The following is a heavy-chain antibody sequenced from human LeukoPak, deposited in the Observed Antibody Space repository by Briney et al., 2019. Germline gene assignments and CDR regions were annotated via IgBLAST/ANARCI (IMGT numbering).Heavy chain of an antibody. Sequence: SETLSLTCGVSGYSISSGYQWAWIRQSPGKGLEWIGSIYHSGSAHYNPSLKSRVTISVETSKNQFSLNMYSVTAADTAVYYCARGPDCSGGSCYSNYYYGMDVWGQGTTVTVSS. V-gene: IGHV4-38-2*01. D-gene: IGHD2-15*01. CDR3: ARGPDCSGGSCYSNYYYGMDV. CDR1: GYSISSGYQ. CDR2: IYHSGSA. J-gene: IGHJ6*02.